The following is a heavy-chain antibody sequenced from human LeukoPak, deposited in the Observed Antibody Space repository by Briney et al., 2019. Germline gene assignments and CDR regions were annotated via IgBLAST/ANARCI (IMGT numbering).Heavy chain of an antibody. CDR3: ARVGVEGASCYDY. CDR1: GYTLTELS. J-gene: IGHJ4*02. Sequence: GASVKVSCKVSGYTLTELSMHWVRQAPGKGLEWMGWINPNSGVTNYAQKFQGRVTMTRDTSISTAYMELSSLRSDDTAVYYCARVGVEGASCYDYWGQGTLVTVSS. CDR2: INPNSGVT. D-gene: IGHD2-2*01. V-gene: IGHV1-2*02.